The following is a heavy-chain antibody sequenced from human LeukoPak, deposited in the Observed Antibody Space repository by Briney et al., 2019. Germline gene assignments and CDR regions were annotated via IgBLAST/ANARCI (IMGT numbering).Heavy chain of an antibody. Sequence: GGSLRLSCAASGFTFSNYWMTWVRQAPGKGLEWVAHINQDGSEEHYMDSAKARFTISRDNAKNSLSLQMNSLRAEDTAVYYCVRDGGVSGYDLLDYWGQGTVVTVSS. D-gene: IGHD5-12*01. CDR1: GFTFSNYW. V-gene: IGHV3-7*01. CDR2: INQDGSEE. J-gene: IGHJ4*02. CDR3: VRDGGVSGYDLLDY.